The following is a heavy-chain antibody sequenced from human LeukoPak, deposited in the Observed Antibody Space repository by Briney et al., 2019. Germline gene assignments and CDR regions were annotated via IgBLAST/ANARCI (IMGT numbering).Heavy chain of an antibody. Sequence: SETLSLTCTVSGGSISSGTYYWSWIRQPPGKGLEWIGYIYHSGRTYYNPSLKSRVTISLDKSKNQFSLRLSSVTAADTAVYYCARGRTRNDNYYYYMDVWGKGTTVTVSS. V-gene: IGHV4-30-2*01. J-gene: IGHJ6*03. CDR2: IYHSGRT. D-gene: IGHD1-1*01. CDR3: ARGRTRNDNYYYYMDV. CDR1: GGSISSGTYY.